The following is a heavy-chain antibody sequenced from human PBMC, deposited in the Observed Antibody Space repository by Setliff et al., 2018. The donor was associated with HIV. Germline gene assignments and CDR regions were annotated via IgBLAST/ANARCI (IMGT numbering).Heavy chain of an antibody. CDR1: GYSFTNYW. Sequence: PGESLKISCKGSGYSFTNYWIGWVRQMPGKGLEWMGIIYPGDSDTRYSPSFQGQVTISADKSISTAYLQWSSLKASDTAMYYCARLAYCGGDCYSHYFDYWGQGTLVTVSS. V-gene: IGHV5-51*01. D-gene: IGHD2-21*02. CDR3: ARLAYCGGDCYSHYFDY. CDR2: IYPGDSDT. J-gene: IGHJ4*02.